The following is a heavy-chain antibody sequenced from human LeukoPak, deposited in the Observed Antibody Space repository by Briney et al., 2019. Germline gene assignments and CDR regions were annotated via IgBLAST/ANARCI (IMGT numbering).Heavy chain of an antibody. CDR3: ARGKQQLVRGYFQH. CDR1: GGSFSGYY. J-gene: IGHJ1*01. Sequence: SETLSLTCAVYGGSFSGYYWSWIRQPPGKELEWIGEINHSGSTNYNPSLKSRVTISVDTSKNQFSLKLSSVTAADTAVYYCARGKQQLVRGYFQHWGQGTLVTVSS. D-gene: IGHD6-13*01. V-gene: IGHV4-34*01. CDR2: INHSGST.